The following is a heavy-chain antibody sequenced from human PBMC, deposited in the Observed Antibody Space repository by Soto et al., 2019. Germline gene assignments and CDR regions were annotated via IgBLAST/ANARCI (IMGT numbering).Heavy chain of an antibody. CDR2: ISAYNGNT. CDR1: GYTFTSYG. V-gene: IGHV1-18*01. CDR3: ASRGIAARPYYYYYGMDV. D-gene: IGHD6-6*01. J-gene: IGHJ6*02. Sequence: QVQLVQSGAEVKKPGASVKVSCKASGYTFTSYGISWVRQAPGQGLEWMGWISAYNGNTNYAQKLQGRVTMTTDTSTSTAYMELRSLRSDDTAVYYCASRGIAARPYYYYYGMDVWGQGTTVTVSS.